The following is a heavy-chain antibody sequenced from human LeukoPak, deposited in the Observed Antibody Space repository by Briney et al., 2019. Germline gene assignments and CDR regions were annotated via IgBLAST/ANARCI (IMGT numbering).Heavy chain of an antibody. CDR3: ARHVYGSGSYYADY. V-gene: IGHV4-59*08. D-gene: IGHD3-10*01. Sequence: SETLSLTCTVSGGSISSYYWSWIRQPPGKGLEWIGYIYYSGSTNYNPSLKSRVTISVDTSKNQFSLKLSSVTAADTAVYYCARHVYGSGSYYADYWGQGTLVTVSS. CDR1: GGSISSYY. CDR2: IYYSGST. J-gene: IGHJ4*02.